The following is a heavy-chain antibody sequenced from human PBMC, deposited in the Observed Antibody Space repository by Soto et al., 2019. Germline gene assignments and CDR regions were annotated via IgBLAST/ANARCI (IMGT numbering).Heavy chain of an antibody. CDR2: IYYSGST. J-gene: IGHJ5*02. CDR1: GGSISSSSYY. CDR3: ARQSYYDSSGSRAFDP. D-gene: IGHD3-22*01. Sequence: PSETLSLTCTVSGGSISSSSYYWGWIRQPPGKGLEWIGSIYYSGSTYYNTSLKSRVTISVDTSKNQFSLKLSSVTAADTAVYYCARQSYYDSSGSRAFDPWGQGTLVTVSS. V-gene: IGHV4-39*01.